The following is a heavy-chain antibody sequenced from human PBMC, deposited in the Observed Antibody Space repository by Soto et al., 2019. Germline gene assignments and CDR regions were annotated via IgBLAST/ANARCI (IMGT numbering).Heavy chain of an antibody. CDR1: GYSFTDSW. CDR3: ATSTEVTGIFDY. V-gene: IGHV5-51*01. CDR2: FYPADPQT. D-gene: IGHD2-21*02. Sequence: GESLKSSCKGSGYSFTDSWIGWVRQMPGKGLEWMGIFYPADPQTKHSPSFIGQVTMSADKSINTAYLQWSSLQASDTAMYYCATSTEVTGIFDYWGQGTQVTVSS. J-gene: IGHJ4*02.